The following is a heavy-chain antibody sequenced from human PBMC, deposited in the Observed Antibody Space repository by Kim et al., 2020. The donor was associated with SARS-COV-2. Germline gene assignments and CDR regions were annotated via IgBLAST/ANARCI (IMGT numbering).Heavy chain of an antibody. D-gene: IGHD2-2*01. CDR3: ASHYCSSTSCYDGFDY. J-gene: IGHJ4*02. Sequence: SVKGRFTISRDNSKNTLYLQMNSLRAEDTAVYYCASHYCSSTSCYDGFDYWGQGTLVTVSS. V-gene: IGHV3-30*07.